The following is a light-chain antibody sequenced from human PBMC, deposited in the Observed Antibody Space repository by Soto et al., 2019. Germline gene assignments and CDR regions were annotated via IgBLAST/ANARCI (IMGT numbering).Light chain of an antibody. CDR1: QRVSSH. CDR3: QQYQTWPFP. CDR2: AAS. Sequence: EIVMTQSPATLSVSPGEGATLSCRANQRVSSHLAWYQHKPGQAPRLLIHAASTGAPGIPARFRGSGSGTEFTLTISSLQSEDFAVVYCQQYQTWPFPFGQGTKLEIK. J-gene: IGKJ2*01. V-gene: IGKV3-15*01.